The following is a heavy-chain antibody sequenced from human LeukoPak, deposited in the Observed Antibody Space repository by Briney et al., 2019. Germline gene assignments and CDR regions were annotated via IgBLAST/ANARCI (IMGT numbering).Heavy chain of an antibody. CDR3: ARVQQYDKFDY. CDR1: GFTVSSNY. CDR2: IYSGGST. J-gene: IGHJ4*02. V-gene: IGHV3-53*01. D-gene: IGHD3-22*01. Sequence: GGSLRLSCAASGFTVSSNYMSWVRQAPGKGLEWVSVIYSGGSTYYADSVKGRFTISRGNSKNTLYLQMNSLRAEDTAVYYCARVQQYDKFDYWGQGTLVTVSS.